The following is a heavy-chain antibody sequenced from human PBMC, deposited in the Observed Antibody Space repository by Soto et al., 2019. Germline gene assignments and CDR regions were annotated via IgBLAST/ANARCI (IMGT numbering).Heavy chain of an antibody. J-gene: IGHJ4*02. CDR3: ARTGWPQSSYYFDY. D-gene: IGHD3-16*01. Sequence: QTGGSLRLSCAASGFRFSLFWMSWVRQTPGKGLEWVANINEDGSEKFFADSVKGRFTISRDNAKNSLSLQMNSLTADDTAVYYCARTGWPQSSYYFDYWGQGTLVTVSS. V-gene: IGHV3-7*03. CDR2: INEDGSEK. CDR1: GFRFSLFW.